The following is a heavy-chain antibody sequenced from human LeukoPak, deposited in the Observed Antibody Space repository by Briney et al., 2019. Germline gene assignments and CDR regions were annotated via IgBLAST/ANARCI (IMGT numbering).Heavy chain of an antibody. CDR2: INPNSGGT. V-gene: IGHV1-2*02. CDR3: ARDMDIVVVPAAPFDP. J-gene: IGHJ5*02. Sequence: ASVKVSCKASGYTFTGYYMHWVRQAPGQGLEWMGWINPNSGGTNYAQKFQGRVTMTRDTSISTAYMELSRLRSDDTAVYYCARDMDIVVVPAAPFDPWGQGTLVTVSS. D-gene: IGHD2-2*03. CDR1: GYTFTGYY.